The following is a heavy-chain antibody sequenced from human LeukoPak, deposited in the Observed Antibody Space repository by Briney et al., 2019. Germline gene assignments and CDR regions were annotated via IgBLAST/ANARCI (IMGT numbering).Heavy chain of an antibody. CDR1: GFTLSSYS. J-gene: IGHJ4*02. CDR2: ICSSSSYI. CDR3: GRDSDIYYFDY. Sequence: PGGSLRLPHAASGFTLSSYSMNWVRQAPGKGLEWVSSICSSSSYIYYADSVKGRFTISRDNAKNSLYLQMNSLRAEDTAVYYCGRDSDIYYFDYWGQGTLVTVSS. V-gene: IGHV3-21*01. D-gene: IGHD2-15*01.